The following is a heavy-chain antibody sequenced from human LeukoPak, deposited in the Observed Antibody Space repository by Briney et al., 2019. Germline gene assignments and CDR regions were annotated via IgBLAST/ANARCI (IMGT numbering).Heavy chain of an antibody. V-gene: IGHV1-69*13. D-gene: IGHD3-22*01. CDR2: IIPIFGTA. CDR1: GYTFTSYY. J-gene: IGHJ4*02. Sequence: ASVKVSCKASGYTFTSYYMHWVRQAPGQGLEWMGGIIPIFGTANYAQKFQGRVTITADESTSTAYMELSSLRSEDTAVYYCASRTSKYYYDSSGYYHYFDYWGQGTLVTVSS. CDR3: ASRTSKYYYDSSGYYHYFDY.